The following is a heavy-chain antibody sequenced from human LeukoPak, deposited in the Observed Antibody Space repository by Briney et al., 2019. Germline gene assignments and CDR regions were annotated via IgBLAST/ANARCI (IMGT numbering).Heavy chain of an antibody. CDR3: ARAPGYCSGGSCYANYMDV. CDR1: GFTFSRYS. D-gene: IGHD2-15*01. Sequence: GSLRLSCAASGFTFSRYSINWVRQAPGKGLEWIASIYHSGSTYYNPSLKSRLTISVDTSKNQISLKLSSMTAADTAVYYCARAPGYCSGGSCYANYMDVWGKGTTVTVSS. V-gene: IGHV4-38-2*01. CDR2: IYHSGST. J-gene: IGHJ6*03.